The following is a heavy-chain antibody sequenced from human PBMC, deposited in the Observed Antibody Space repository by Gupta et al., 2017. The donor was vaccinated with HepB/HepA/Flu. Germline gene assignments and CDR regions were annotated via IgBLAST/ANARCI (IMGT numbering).Heavy chain of an antibody. J-gene: IGHJ6*02. V-gene: IGHV3-23*01. CDR2: VSASGLST. Sequence: EVQLLESGGHLVQPGGSLRLSCAGSGFNFSSYAMSWVRQAPGKGLQWLSHVSASGLSTFYADSVKGRLTISRDNSQNTVYLQLFSLRAEDTALYVCARVPHPYNYYYSGMDVWGQGTTVIVSS. CDR3: ARVPHPYNYYYSGMDV. D-gene: IGHD5-18*01. CDR1: GFNFSSYA.